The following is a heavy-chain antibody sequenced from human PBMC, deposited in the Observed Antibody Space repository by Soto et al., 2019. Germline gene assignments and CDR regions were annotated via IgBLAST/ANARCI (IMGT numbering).Heavy chain of an antibody. J-gene: IGHJ6*02. Sequence: PSETLPLTCTVSDGCDSSGSYYRSWIRQHPGKGQEWIGYIYYSGSTNYNPSLKSRVTISVDTSKNQFSLKLSSVTAADTAVYYCARAGVRFLEWSHYYYYGMDVWGQGTTVTVSS. CDR3: ARAGVRFLEWSHYYYYGMDV. D-gene: IGHD3-3*01. CDR2: IYYSGST. CDR1: DGCDSSGSYY. V-gene: IGHV4-61*01.